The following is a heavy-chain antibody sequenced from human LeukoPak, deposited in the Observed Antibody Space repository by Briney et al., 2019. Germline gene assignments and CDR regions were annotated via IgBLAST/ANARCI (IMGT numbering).Heavy chain of an antibody. J-gene: IGHJ3*02. CDR3: AKDFRTGTTFGAFDI. Sequence: TGGSLRLSCAASGFAFNSYSIKWVRQAPGKGLEWVSSITSRSNYIYNADSVKGRFTISRDNAKNSLYLQMSSLRAEDTAVYYCAKDFRTGTTFGAFDIWGQGTMVTVSS. D-gene: IGHD1-1*01. CDR1: GFAFNSYS. CDR2: ITSRSNYI. V-gene: IGHV3-21*01.